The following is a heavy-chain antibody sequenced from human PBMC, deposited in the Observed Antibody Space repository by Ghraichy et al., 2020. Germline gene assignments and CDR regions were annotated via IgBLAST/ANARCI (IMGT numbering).Heavy chain of an antibody. Sequence: SETLSLTCTVSGGSISSYYWSWIRQPPGKGLEWIGYIYTSGSTNYNPSLKSRVTISVDTSKNQFSLKLSSVTAADTAVYYCARGTVVTLDAFDIWGQGTMVTVSS. J-gene: IGHJ3*02. CDR2: IYTSGST. D-gene: IGHD4-23*01. CDR1: GGSISSYY. V-gene: IGHV4-4*09. CDR3: ARGTVVTLDAFDI.